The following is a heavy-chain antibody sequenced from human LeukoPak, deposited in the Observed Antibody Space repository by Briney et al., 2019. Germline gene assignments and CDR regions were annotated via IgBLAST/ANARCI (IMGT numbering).Heavy chain of an antibody. CDR3: ATAGYCSSTSCYVESDIDY. Sequence: KPSETLSLTCTVSGGSISSSSYYWGWIRQPPGKGLEWIGSIYYSGSTYYNPSLKSRVTISVDTSKNQFSLKLSSVTAADTAVYYCATAGYCSSTSCYVESDIDYWGQGTLVTVSS. J-gene: IGHJ4*02. V-gene: IGHV4-39*01. CDR2: IYYSGST. CDR1: GGSISSSSYY. D-gene: IGHD2-2*01.